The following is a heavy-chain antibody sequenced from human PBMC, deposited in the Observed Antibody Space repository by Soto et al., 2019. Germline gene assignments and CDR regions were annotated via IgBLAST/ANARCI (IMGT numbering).Heavy chain of an antibody. CDR3: AKDRPARPPAYYYMDV. V-gene: IGHV3-23*01. CDR2: ISGSGGST. CDR1: GFTFSSYA. J-gene: IGHJ6*03. D-gene: IGHD6-6*01. Sequence: PGGSLRLSCAASGFTFSSYAMSWVRQAPGKGLEWVSAISGSGGSTYYADSVKGRFTISRDNSKNTLYLQMNSLRAEDTAVYYCAKDRPARPPAYYYMDVWGKGTTVTVSS.